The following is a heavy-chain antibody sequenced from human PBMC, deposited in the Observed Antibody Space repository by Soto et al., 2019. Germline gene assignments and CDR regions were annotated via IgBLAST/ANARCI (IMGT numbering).Heavy chain of an antibody. Sequence: ASVKVSCKASGYTFTSYYMHWVRQAPGQGLEWMGIINPSGGTTSYAQKFQGRVTLTRDTSTSTVYMELSDLRSDDTAVYFCAIDRSIFEWSYFDYWGQGTLVPVSA. CDR1: GYTFTSYY. CDR3: AIDRSIFEWSYFDY. J-gene: IGHJ4*02. CDR2: INPSGGTT. V-gene: IGHV1-46*01. D-gene: IGHD3-3*01.